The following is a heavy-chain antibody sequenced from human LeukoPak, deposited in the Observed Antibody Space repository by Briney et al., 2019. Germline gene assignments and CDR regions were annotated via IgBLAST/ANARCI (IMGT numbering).Heavy chain of an antibody. CDR1: GGYISSYY. J-gene: IGHJ6*03. Sequence: PSETLSLTCTVSGGYISSYYWSWIRQPAGKGLEWIGRIYTSGSTNYNPSLKSRVTMSVDTSKNQFSLKLSSVTAADTAVYYCARGALDPEDYYYYMDVWGKGTTVTVSS. V-gene: IGHV4-4*07. D-gene: IGHD1-14*01. CDR3: ARGALDPEDYYYYMDV. CDR2: IYTSGST.